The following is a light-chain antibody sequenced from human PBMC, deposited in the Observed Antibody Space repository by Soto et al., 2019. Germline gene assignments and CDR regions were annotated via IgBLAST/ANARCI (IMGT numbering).Light chain of an antibody. CDR3: QQYNNWPPKFT. CDR2: GAA. J-gene: IGKJ3*01. CDR1: QSVSSN. Sequence: EIGMTQSPATLSVSPGERATLSCRASQSVSSNLAWYQQKPGQAPRLLISGAANRATGIPARFSGSGSGTEFTLTISSLQSEDFAVYYCQQYNNWPPKFTFGPGTKVDIK. V-gene: IGKV3-15*01.